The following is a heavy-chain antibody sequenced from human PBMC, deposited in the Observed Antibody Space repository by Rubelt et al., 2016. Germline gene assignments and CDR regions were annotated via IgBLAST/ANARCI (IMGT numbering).Heavy chain of an antibody. D-gene: IGHD2-15*01. V-gene: IGHV3-23*01. CDR2: ISDSGGSTYYSGGST. Sequence: EVQLLESGGGLVQPGGSLRLSCAASGFTFSSYAMSWVRQAPGKGLEWVSAISDSGGSTYYSGGSTYYADSVKCRCSISRDNSKNTLSLPMNSLRAEDTAIYYCAKSGCSGGSCYFYYFDSWGQGTRVTVSS. CDR3: AKSGCSGGSCYFYYFDS. CDR1: GFTFSSYA. J-gene: IGHJ4*02.